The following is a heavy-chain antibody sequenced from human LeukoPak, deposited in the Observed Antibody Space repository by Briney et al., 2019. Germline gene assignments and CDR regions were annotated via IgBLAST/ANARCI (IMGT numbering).Heavy chain of an antibody. CDR2: IVVGTINT. CDR3: AATIAADAGYYGLDV. D-gene: IGHD6-13*01. CDR1: GGTFINYS. Sequence: ASVKVSCKASGGTFINYSITWVRQARGQRLERIGWIVVGTINTNYAQKFQDRVTITRDMSTSTAYMELSSLRSDDTAVYYCAATIAADAGYYGLDVWGQGTTVTVSS. V-gene: IGHV1-58*02. J-gene: IGHJ6*02.